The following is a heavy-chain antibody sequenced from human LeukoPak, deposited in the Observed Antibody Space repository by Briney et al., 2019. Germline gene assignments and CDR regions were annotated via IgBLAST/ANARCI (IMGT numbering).Heavy chain of an antibody. Sequence: SETLSLTCAVYGGFFSNYYWSWIRQPPGKGLEWIGEINHSGSTNYNPSLESRVSLSVDTSKKQFSLSLSSVTAADTAIYYCARAEFRWLRRYFDLWGRGTLVTVSS. CDR3: ARAEFRWLRRYFDL. V-gene: IGHV4-34*01. D-gene: IGHD5-12*01. CDR2: INHSGST. J-gene: IGHJ2*01. CDR1: GGFFSNYY.